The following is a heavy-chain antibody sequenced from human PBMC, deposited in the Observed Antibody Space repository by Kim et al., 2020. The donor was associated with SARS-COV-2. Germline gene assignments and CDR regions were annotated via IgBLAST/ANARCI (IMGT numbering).Heavy chain of an antibody. J-gene: IGHJ6*02. D-gene: IGHD6-13*01. Sequence: GGSLRLSCAASGFTFSNDWMSWVRQAPGKGLEWVGRIKSKTDGRTTAYAAPGKGSFTISSDDSNITLYLQMNSLKTEDTAVYDCNTARRGPAASSSWYYHYYGIDVWGQGTTVTVSS. CDR3: NTARRGPAASSSWYYHYYGIDV. CDR2: IKSKTDGRTT. CDR1: GFTFSNDW. V-gene: IGHV3-15*01.